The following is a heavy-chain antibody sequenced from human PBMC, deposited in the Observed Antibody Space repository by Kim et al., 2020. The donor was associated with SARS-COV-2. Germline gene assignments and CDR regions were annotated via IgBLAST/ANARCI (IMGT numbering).Heavy chain of an antibody. D-gene: IGHD3-10*01. CDR1: GGSISSYY. J-gene: IGHJ4*02. Sequence: SETLSLTCTVSGGSISSYYWSWIRQPPGKGLEWIGYIYYSGSTNYNPSLKSRVTISVDTSKNQFSLKLSSVTAADTAVYYCARGLKPGALNYWGQGTLVT. V-gene: IGHV4-59*13. CDR3: ARGLKPGALNY. CDR2: IYYSGST.